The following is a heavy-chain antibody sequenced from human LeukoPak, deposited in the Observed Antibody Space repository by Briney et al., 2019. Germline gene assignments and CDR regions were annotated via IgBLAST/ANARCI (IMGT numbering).Heavy chain of an antibody. V-gene: IGHV3-7*01. J-gene: IGHJ4*02. CDR1: GFTFSSYL. D-gene: IGHD2-2*01. Sequence: GGSLRLSCAASGFTFSSYLMSWVRQAPGKGLEWVANIKQDGSEKYYVDSVKGRFTISRDNAKNSLYLQMNSLRAEDTAVYYCARFYCSSTSCEDYFDYWGQGTLVTVSS. CDR3: ARFYCSSTSCEDYFDY. CDR2: IKQDGSEK.